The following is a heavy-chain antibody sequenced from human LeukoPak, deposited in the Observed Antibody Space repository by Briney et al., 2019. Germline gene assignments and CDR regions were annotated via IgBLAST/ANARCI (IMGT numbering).Heavy chain of an antibody. CDR3: ARNSRVASTSGLNY. Sequence: SVNVSCKASGGTFSRYPFTWVRQAPGQGLEWMGEITPIFGAANYAQTFQGRVTITADESTSTVFMELSSLRSDDTAFYYCARNSRVASTSGLNYWGQGTLVTVSS. J-gene: IGHJ4*02. V-gene: IGHV1-69*13. CDR2: ITPIFGAA. CDR1: GGTFSRYP. D-gene: IGHD4-23*01.